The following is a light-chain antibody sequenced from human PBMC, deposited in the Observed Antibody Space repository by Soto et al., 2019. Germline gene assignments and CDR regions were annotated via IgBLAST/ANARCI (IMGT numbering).Light chain of an antibody. J-gene: IGKJ1*01. CDR1: ESINVW. V-gene: IGKV1-5*03. CDR2: RAS. Sequence: DIQMTQSPSTLSVSVGDRVTITCRASESINVWLAWYQQKQGKAPKLLIYRASNLESGVPSRFSGSGSGTAFALTIIIRQPEDFATYYGQQYKVYSRTVGQGTRVEIK. CDR3: QQYKVYSRT.